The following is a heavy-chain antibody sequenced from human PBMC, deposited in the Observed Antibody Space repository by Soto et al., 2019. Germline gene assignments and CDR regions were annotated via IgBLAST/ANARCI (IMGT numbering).Heavy chain of an antibody. CDR2: ISYDGSNK. D-gene: IGHD3-9*01. CDR3: ARFVARYFDWLPLHGPHAFDI. Sequence: QVQLVESGGGVVQPGRSLRLSCAASGFTFSSYAMHWVRQAPGKGLEWVAVISYDGSNKYYADSVKGRFTISRDNSKNTLYLQMNSLRAEDTAVYYCARFVARYFDWLPLHGPHAFDIWGQGTMVTVSS. CDR1: GFTFSSYA. V-gene: IGHV3-30-3*01. J-gene: IGHJ3*02.